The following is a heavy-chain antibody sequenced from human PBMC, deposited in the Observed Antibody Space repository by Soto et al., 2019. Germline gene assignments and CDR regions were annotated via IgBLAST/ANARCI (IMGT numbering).Heavy chain of an antibody. D-gene: IGHD4-17*01. CDR2: ISYDGSNK. CDR3: ARDSGAYGDYWFDP. CDR1: GFTFSSYA. Sequence: QVQLVESGGGVVQPGRSLRLSCAASGFTFSSYAMHWVRQAPGKGLVWVAVISYDGSNKYYADSVKGRFTISRDNSKNTLYLQMNSLRAEDTAVYYCARDSGAYGDYWFDPWGQGTLVTVSS. V-gene: IGHV3-30-3*01. J-gene: IGHJ5*02.